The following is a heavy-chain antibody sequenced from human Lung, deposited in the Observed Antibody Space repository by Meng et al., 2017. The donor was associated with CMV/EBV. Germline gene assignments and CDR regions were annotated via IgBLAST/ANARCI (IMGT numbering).Heavy chain of an antibody. J-gene: IGHJ4*02. V-gene: IGHV3-23*01. CDR1: GFTFSSHA. CDR2: ISTSGGDT. Sequence: ESXKISCAASGFTFSSHALSWVRQAPGKGLEWVSSISTSGGDTYHADSVKGRFTISRDNSKKTLYLQMNSLRAEDTAVYYCANLGRTIRDYWGPGTRVPVAS. D-gene: IGHD4/OR15-4a*01. CDR3: ANLGRTIRDY.